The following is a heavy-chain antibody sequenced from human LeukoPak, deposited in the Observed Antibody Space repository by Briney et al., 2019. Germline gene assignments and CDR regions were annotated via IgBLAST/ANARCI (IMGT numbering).Heavy chain of an antibody. CDR1: GGSISSSSYY. CDR3: ARDLKLGGSSGYYAFDI. J-gene: IGHJ3*02. CDR2: IYYSGST. Sequence: SETLSLTCTVSGGSISSSSYYWGWIRQPPGKGLEWIGSIYYSGSTYYNPSLKSRVTISVDTSKNQFSLKMSSVTAADTAVYYCARDLKLGGSSGYYAFDIWGQGTMVTVSS. D-gene: IGHD3-22*01. V-gene: IGHV4-39*07.